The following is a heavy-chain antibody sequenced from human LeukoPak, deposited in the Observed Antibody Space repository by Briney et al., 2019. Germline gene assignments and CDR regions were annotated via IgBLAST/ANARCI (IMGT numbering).Heavy chain of an antibody. CDR2: ISYDGSNK. CDR1: GFTFSSYG. J-gene: IGHJ6*02. V-gene: IGHV3-30*18. Sequence: GGSLRLSCAASGFTFSSYGMHWVRQAPGKGLEWVAVISYDGSNKYYVDSVKGRFTISRDNSKNTLYLQMNSLRAEDTAVYYCAKDLTYYDFWSGYSGGGMDVWGQGTTVTVSS. CDR3: AKDLTYYDFWSGYSGGGMDV. D-gene: IGHD3-3*01.